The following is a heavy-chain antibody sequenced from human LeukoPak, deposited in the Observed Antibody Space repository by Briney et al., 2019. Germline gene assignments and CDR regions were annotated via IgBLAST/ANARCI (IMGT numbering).Heavy chain of an antibody. CDR2: IYSGGST. CDR3: ARDRWTDSSSSGTYYGMDV. V-gene: IGHV3-53*01. CDR1: GSYW. J-gene: IGHJ6*02. Sequence: PGGSLRLSCAASGSYWMHWVRQAPGKGLEWVSVIYSGGSTYYADSVKGRFTISRDNSKNTLYLQMNSLRAEDTAVYYCARDRWTDSSSSGTYYGMDVWGQGTTVTVSS. D-gene: IGHD6-6*01.